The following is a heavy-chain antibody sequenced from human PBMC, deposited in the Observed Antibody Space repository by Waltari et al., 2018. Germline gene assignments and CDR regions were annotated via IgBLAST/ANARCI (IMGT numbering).Heavy chain of an antibody. Sequence: QVQLVQSGAEVKKPGASVKVSCKASGYTFTGYDMHWLRQAPGQGLEWMGWIDPHSGGTNYAQKCQGRVTMTRDMSISTGYMELSRLTSDDTAVYFCTRDGVRAGIVDQWGQGTLVTVSS. J-gene: IGHJ4*02. D-gene: IGHD3-22*01. CDR1: GYTFTGYD. CDR3: TRDGVRAGIVDQ. CDR2: IDPHSGGT. V-gene: IGHV1-2*02.